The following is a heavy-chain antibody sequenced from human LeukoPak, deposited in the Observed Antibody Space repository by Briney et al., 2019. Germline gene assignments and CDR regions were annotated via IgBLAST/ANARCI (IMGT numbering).Heavy chain of an antibody. Sequence: GGSLRLSCAASGFTFSSYSMNWVRQAPGKGLEWVTFIRYDGRNQYYADSVKGRFTVSRDNSKNTLYLQMNSLRAEDTALYYCARDSSGYWVDYWGQGTLVTVSS. D-gene: IGHD3-22*01. J-gene: IGHJ4*02. CDR2: IRYDGRNQ. CDR3: ARDSSGYWVDY. CDR1: GFTFSSYS. V-gene: IGHV3-30*02.